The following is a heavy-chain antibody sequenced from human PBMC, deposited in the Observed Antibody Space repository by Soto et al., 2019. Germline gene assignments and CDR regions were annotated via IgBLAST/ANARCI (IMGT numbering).Heavy chain of an antibody. CDR2: IKQDGTER. CDR3: TRAFEQTCLQFKQCDY. J-gene: IGHJ4*02. V-gene: IGHV3-7*01. D-gene: IGHD4-4*01. Sequence: WGSLRLSCVASQFTFTRYWMGWLRQAPGKGLEWVATIKQDGTERYYLDSVKGRFTISRDNAKSSLYLQMDSLRAEDTAIYYCTRAFEQTCLQFKQCDYWGQGNTVTVSS. CDR1: QFTFTRYW.